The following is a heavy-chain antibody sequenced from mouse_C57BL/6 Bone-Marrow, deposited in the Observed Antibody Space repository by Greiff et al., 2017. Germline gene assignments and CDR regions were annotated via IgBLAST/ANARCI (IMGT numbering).Heavy chain of an antibody. CDR2: ISDGGSYT. Sequence: EVKLMESGGGLVKPGGSLKLSCAASGFTFSSSAMSWVRQTPEKRLEWVATISDGGSYTYYPDNVKGRFTISRDNAKNNLYLQMSHLKSEDTAMYYCSNLFAYWGQATLVTVSA. CDR1: GFTFSSSA. CDR3: SNLFAY. V-gene: IGHV5-4*03. J-gene: IGHJ3*01.